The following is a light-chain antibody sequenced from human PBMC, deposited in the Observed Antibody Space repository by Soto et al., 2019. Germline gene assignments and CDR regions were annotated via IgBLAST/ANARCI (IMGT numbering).Light chain of an antibody. J-gene: IGKJ1*01. Sequence: EIVLTQSPATLSLSPWERATLSCRASQSVSSYLAWYQQKPGQAPRLLIYDASNRATGIPAGFSGSGSGTDFTLTISSLEPEDFAVYYCQQRSNWPPWTFGQGTKVDIK. V-gene: IGKV3-11*01. CDR1: QSVSSY. CDR3: QQRSNWPPWT. CDR2: DAS.